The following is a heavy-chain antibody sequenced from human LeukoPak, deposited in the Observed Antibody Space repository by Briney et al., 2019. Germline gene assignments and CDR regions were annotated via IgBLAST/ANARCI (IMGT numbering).Heavy chain of an antibody. D-gene: IGHD2-8*01. J-gene: IGHJ4*02. CDR2: IYTSGST. CDR3: ARQVAASCTYGVCSARYYFDY. V-gene: IGHV4-4*09. CDR1: GGSISAYY. Sequence: SETLSLTCTVSGGSISAYYRTWIRQPPGKRLEWIGNIYTSGSTNYNHPLKSRLTISIDTSRNQFSLNLSSVTAADTALYYRARQVAASCTYGVCSARYYFDYWGQGTLVTVSS.